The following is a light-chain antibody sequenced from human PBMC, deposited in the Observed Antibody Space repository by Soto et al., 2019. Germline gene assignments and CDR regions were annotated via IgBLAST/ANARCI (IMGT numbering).Light chain of an antibody. J-gene: IGLJ1*01. CDR2: GVS. CDR1: NSDIGTLNS. V-gene: IGLV2-14*01. CDR3: SSYTSSRTYV. Sequence: QSVLTKPASVSASPGQSITISCTETNSDIGTLNSVSWYQQFPGKAPKLMIFGVSVRPSGVSTRFSGSKFGNTAFLYISGLQAEDEADYYCSSYTSSRTYVFGSGTKLTVL.